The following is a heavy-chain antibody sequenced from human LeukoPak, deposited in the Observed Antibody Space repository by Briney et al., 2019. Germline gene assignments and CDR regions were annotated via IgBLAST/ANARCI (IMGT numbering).Heavy chain of an antibody. CDR2: IYYSGSA. CDR3: ARVGPDVWGSYRYFYYVDY. J-gene: IGHJ4*02. D-gene: IGHD3-16*02. V-gene: IGHV4-59*12. Sequence: KTSETLSLTCTVSGGSISSYYWSWIRQPPGKGLEWIGYIYYSGSAYYNPSLKSRVTISVDTSKNQFSLKLSSVTAADTAVYYCARVGPDVWGSYRYFYYVDYWGQGTLVTVSS. CDR1: GGSISSYY.